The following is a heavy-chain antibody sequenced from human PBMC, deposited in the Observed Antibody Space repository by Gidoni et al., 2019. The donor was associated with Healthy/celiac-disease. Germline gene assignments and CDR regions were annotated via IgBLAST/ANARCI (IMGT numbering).Heavy chain of an antibody. J-gene: IGHJ4*02. V-gene: IGHV3-30*19. CDR2: ISYDGSNK. Sequence: QVQLVESGGGVVQPGRSLRLSCAASGFTFSSYGMHWVRQAPGKGLEWVAVISYDGSNKYYADSVKGRFTISRDNSKNTLYLQMNSLRAEDTAVYYCAREGIVGATPTGFDYWGQGTLVTVSS. CDR3: AREGIVGATPTGFDY. D-gene: IGHD1-26*01. CDR1: GFTFSSYG.